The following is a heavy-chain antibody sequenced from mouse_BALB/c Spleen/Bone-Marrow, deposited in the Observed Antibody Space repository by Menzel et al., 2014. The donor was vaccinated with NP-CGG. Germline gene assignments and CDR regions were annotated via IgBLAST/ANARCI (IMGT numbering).Heavy chain of an antibody. V-gene: IGHV14-3*02. CDR2: IDPANGNT. J-gene: IGHJ4*01. Sequence: VQLKESGAELVKPGASVKLSCTASGFNIKDTFMHWVKQRPEQGLEWIGRIDPANGNTKYDLKFQGKATITADTSSNTAYLQLSSLTSEDTAVYYCARDSPYTMDYWGQGTSVTVSS. CDR1: GFNIKDTF. CDR3: ARDSPYTMDY.